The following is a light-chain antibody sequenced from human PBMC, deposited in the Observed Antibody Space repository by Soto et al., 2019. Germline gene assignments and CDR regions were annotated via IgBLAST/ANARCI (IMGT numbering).Light chain of an antibody. CDR3: QQSYSTSIT. Sequence: DIQMTRSPSSLSASVGARAPITCRARQSISSYLNWYPQKPGKAPKLLIYAASSLQSGVPSRFSGSGSGTDFTLTISSLQPEDFATYYCQQSYSTSITFGQGTRLEIK. V-gene: IGKV1-39*01. CDR2: AAS. CDR1: QSISSY. J-gene: IGKJ5*01.